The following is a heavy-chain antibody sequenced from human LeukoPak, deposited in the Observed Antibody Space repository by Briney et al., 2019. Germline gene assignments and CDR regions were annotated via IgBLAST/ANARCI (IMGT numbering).Heavy chain of an antibody. CDR3: ARGDTAMVLYYFDY. D-gene: IGHD5-18*01. J-gene: IGHJ4*02. Sequence: GGSLRLSCAASGFTFSSYWMSWVRQAPGKGLEWVANIKQDGSEKYYVDFVKGRFTISRDNAKNSLYLQMNSLRAEDTAVYYCARGDTAMVLYYFDYWGQGTLVTVSS. V-gene: IGHV3-7*01. CDR2: IKQDGSEK. CDR1: GFTFSSYW.